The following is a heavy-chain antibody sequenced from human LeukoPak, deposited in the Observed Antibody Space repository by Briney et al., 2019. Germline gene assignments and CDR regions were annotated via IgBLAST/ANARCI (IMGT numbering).Heavy chain of an antibody. CDR2: INSDGSST. J-gene: IGHJ4*02. Sequence: GGSLRLSCAASGFTFSSYWMHWVRQAPGKGLVWVSRINSDGSSTSYADSVKGRFTISRDNAKNTLYLKMNSLRAEDTAVYYCAGAYGGKAPTDYWGQGTLVTVSS. CDR1: GFTFSSYW. CDR3: AGAYGGKAPTDY. D-gene: IGHD4-23*01. V-gene: IGHV3-74*01.